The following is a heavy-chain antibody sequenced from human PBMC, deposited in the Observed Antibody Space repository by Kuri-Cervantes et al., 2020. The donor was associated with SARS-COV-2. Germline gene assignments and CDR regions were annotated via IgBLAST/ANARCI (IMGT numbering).Heavy chain of an antibody. CDR2: IYHSGST. V-gene: IGHV4-38-2*02. J-gene: IGHJ4*02. D-gene: IGHD2-8*01. CDR3: ARDFNGFDY. Sequence: SETLSLTCTVSGYSISSGYYWGWIRQPPGKGLEWIGSIYHSGSTYYNPSLKSRVTISVDTSKNQFSLKLSSVTAADTAVYYCARDFNGFDYWGQGTLVTDSS. CDR1: GYSISSGYY.